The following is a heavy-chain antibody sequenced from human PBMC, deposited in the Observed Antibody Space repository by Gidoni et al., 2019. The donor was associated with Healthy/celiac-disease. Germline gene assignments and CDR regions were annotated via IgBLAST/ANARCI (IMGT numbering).Heavy chain of an antibody. Sequence: VQLFESGGGLVHPGGSLRLSCPASGFTFSSYAMSWVRQAPGKGLEWVPAISGSGGSTYYADSVKGRFTISRDNSKNKLYLQMNSLRAEDTAVYYCANPMVRGVISSFDYWGQGTLVTVSS. CDR3: ANPMVRGVISSFDY. V-gene: IGHV3-23*01. CDR2: ISGSGGST. J-gene: IGHJ4*02. D-gene: IGHD3-10*01. CDR1: GFTFSSYA.